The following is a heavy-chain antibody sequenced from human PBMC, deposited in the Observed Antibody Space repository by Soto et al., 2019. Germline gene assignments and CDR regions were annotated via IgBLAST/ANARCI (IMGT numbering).Heavy chain of an antibody. CDR3: AREPPQNASSFYGLDV. CDR2: TIQPGNT. D-gene: IGHD2-2*01. CDR1: GGSLSGYY. V-gene: IGHV4-34*12. Sequence: SETLSLTCPVYGGSLSGYYWSWIRQPPRKGVGGVGETIQPGNTKYNPTIKSRPTRSGDTSKNQFSLRLRSVTAADTAVDYCAREPPQNASSFYGLDVWGQGTTVTVSS. J-gene: IGHJ6*02.